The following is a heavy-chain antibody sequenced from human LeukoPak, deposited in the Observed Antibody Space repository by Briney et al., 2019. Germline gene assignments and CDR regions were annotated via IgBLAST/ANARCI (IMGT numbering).Heavy chain of an antibody. V-gene: IGHV3-30*03. CDR2: TSYDGSDK. CDR1: GFTFSNYG. D-gene: IGHD1-26*01. Sequence: GGSLRLSCATSGFTFSNYGMHWVRQVPGKGLQWVAITSYDGSDKYYADSVKGRFTISRDNSNNTLFLQMNSLRPEDTAIYYCARHPGDFTGIVNYYYMDVWGKGTTVTVSS. J-gene: IGHJ6*03. CDR3: ARHPGDFTGIVNYYYMDV.